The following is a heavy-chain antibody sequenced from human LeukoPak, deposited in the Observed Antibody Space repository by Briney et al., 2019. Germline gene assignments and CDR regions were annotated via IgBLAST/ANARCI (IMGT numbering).Heavy chain of an antibody. V-gene: IGHV3-48*03. CDR2: ISSSGSTI. CDR1: GFTFSSYE. J-gene: IGHJ4*02. CDR3: AKGLQWLVRGVDY. Sequence: PGGSLRLSCAASGFTFSSYEMNWVRQAPGKGLEWVSYISSSGSTIYYADSVKGRFTISRDNAKNSLYLQMNSLRAEDTAVYYCAKGLQWLVRGVDYWGQGTLVTVSS. D-gene: IGHD6-19*01.